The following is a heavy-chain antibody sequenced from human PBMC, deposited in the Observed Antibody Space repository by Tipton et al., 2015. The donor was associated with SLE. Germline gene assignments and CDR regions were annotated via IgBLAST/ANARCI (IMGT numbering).Heavy chain of an antibody. J-gene: IGHJ3*02. Sequence: QSGPEVKKPGSSVKVSCKASGGTFSSYAISWVRQAPGQGLEWMGGIIPIFGTANYAQKFQGRVTITADESTSTAYMELSSLRSEDTAVYYCASPSVWLGAFDAFDIWGQGTMVTVSS. CDR1: GGTFSSYA. CDR3: ASPSVWLGAFDAFDI. D-gene: IGHD6-19*01. V-gene: IGHV1-69*01. CDR2: IIPIFGTA.